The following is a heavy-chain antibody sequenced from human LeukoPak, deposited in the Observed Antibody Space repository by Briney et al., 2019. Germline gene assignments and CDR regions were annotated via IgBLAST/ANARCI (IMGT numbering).Heavy chain of an antibody. V-gene: IGHV3-23*01. Sequence: PGGSXRLSXXXXXXXXSSYAMSWVRXAPGKGLEWVSVISGSGGATYYADSVKGRFTISRDNSRNTLYLQMNSLRAEDTAVYYCAKDGVATITYDYWGQGTLVTVSS. CDR3: AKDGVATITYDY. CDR1: XXXXSSYA. CDR2: ISGSGGAT. J-gene: IGHJ4*02. D-gene: IGHD5-12*01.